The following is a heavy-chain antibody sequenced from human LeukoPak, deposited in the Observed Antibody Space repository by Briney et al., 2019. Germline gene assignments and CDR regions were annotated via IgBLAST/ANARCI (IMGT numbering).Heavy chain of an antibody. CDR1: GFTFDDYA. J-gene: IGHJ6*03. CDR2: ISWNSGSI. V-gene: IGHV3-9*01. D-gene: IGHD6-13*01. Sequence: GRSLRLSCAASGFTFDDYAMHWVRQAPGKGLEWVSGISWNSGSIGYADSVKGRFTISRDNAKNSLYLQMNSLRAEDTALYYCAKSAGTPRRADCYYYMDVWGKGTTVTVSS. CDR3: AKSAGTPRRADCYYYMDV.